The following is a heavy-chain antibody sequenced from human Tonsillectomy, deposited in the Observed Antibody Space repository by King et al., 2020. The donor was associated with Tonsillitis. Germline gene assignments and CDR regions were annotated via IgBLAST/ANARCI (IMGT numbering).Heavy chain of an antibody. V-gene: IGHV4-31*03. D-gene: IGHD6-13*01. CDR3: ARTGIRAQQLSYFDY. CDR2: VYYSGYT. Sequence: HVQLQESGPGLVQPSQTLSLTCTVSGGSISSGGYYWSWIRQHPGKGLEWIGYVYYSGYTYYNPSLKSRVTISVDTSKKQFSLRLSSVTAADTAVYYCARTGIRAQQLSYFDYWGQGTLVTVSS. CDR1: GGSISSGGYY. J-gene: IGHJ4*02.